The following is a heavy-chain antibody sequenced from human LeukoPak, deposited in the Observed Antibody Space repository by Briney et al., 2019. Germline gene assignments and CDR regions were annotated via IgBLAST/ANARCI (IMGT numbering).Heavy chain of an antibody. CDR2: INPNSGGT. D-gene: IGHD3-3*01. CDR3: ARDLSVSHRGVTIFGVVTYYFDY. CDR1: GYTFTGYY. Sequence: GASVKVSCKASGYTFTGYYMHWVRQAPGQGLEWMGWINPNSGGTNYAQKFQGRVTMTRDTSISTAYMELSRLRSDDTAVYYCARDLSVSHRGVTIFGVVTYYFDYWGQGTLVTVSS. V-gene: IGHV1-2*02. J-gene: IGHJ4*02.